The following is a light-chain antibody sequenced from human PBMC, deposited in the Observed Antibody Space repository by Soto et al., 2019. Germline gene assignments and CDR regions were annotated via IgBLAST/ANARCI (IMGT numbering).Light chain of an antibody. CDR2: EGS. CDR3: SSYTSSSTV. V-gene: IGLV2-14*01. J-gene: IGLJ1*01. Sequence: QSALTQPASVSGSPGQSITISCPGTSSDVGSYNYVSSYQQHPGKAPRRMIYEGSYRPSGVSSRFSGSKSGNTASLTISGLQAEHEAHYYCSSYTSSSTVFGTGTKVTVL. CDR1: SSDVGSYNY.